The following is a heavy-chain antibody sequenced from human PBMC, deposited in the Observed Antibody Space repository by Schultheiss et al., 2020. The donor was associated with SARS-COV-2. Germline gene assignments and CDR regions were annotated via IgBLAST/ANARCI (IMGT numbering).Heavy chain of an antibody. CDR2: INDSAVGALP. Sequence: GESLKISCAASDLMFTNAWMNWVRQAPGKGLEWVARINDSAVGALPDYAASVKGRFTVSRDDSKKMVYLQMNSLKIEDTATYFCTTVASAWYRIHWGQGTLVTVAS. V-gene: IGHV3-15*07. CDR1: DLMFTNAW. D-gene: IGHD6-19*01. CDR3: TTVASAWYRIH. J-gene: IGHJ4*02.